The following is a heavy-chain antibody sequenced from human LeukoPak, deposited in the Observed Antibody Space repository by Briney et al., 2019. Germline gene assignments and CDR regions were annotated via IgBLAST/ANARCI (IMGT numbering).Heavy chain of an antibody. J-gene: IGHJ4*02. CDR3: ARDFPTYCTGGSCYGGNNDY. V-gene: IGHV4-61*02. D-gene: IGHD2-15*01. CDR2: VYTSGST. CDR1: GASVSSVSYY. Sequence: SQTLPLTCTVSGASVSSVSYYWSWIRQPAGKGLEWIGRVYTSGSTNYNPSLKSRVTISVDTSKNQFSLKLSSVTAADTAVYYCARDFPTYCTGGSCYGGNNDYWGQGTLVTVSS.